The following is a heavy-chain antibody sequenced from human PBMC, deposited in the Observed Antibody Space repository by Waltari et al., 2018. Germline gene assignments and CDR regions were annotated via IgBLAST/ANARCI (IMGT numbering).Heavy chain of an antibody. CDR3: ARALLGYSSGWATRYDAFDI. CDR2: INPNSGGT. V-gene: IGHV1-2*06. CDR1: GYTFTGYY. Sequence: QVQLVQSGAEVKKPGASVKVSCKASGYTFTGYYMHWVRQAPGQGLEWMGRINPNSGGTNYAQKFQGRVTMTRDTSISTAYMELSRLRSDDTAVYYCARALLGYSSGWATRYDAFDIWGQGTMVTVSS. D-gene: IGHD6-19*01. J-gene: IGHJ3*02.